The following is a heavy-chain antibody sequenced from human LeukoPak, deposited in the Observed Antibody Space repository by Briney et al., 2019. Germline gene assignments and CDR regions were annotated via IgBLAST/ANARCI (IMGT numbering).Heavy chain of an antibody. J-gene: IGHJ1*01. V-gene: IGHV4-59*01. Sequence: PSETLSLTCTVSGGSISSYYWSWIRQPPGKGLEWIGYIYYSGSTNYNPSLKSRVTISVDTSKNQFSLKLSSVTAADTAVYYCARGSDTIFGVVPSGYFQHWGQGTLVTVSS. CDR3: ARGSDTIFGVVPSGYFQH. D-gene: IGHD3-3*01. CDR2: IYYSGST. CDR1: GGSISSYY.